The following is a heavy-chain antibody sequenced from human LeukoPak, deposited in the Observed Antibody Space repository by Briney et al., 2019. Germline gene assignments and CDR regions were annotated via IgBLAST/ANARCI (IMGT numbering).Heavy chain of an antibody. CDR1: GFTFNSYW. Sequence: GGSLRLSCAASGFTFNSYWMHWVRQAPGKGLVWVSRINSDGSSTSYADSVKGRFTISRDNAKNTLYRQMNSLRAADTAVYYCASMAVVGKAYYYGMDVWGQGTTVTVSS. J-gene: IGHJ6*02. CDR3: ASMAVVGKAYYYGMDV. CDR2: INSDGSST. D-gene: IGHD6-19*01. V-gene: IGHV3-74*01.